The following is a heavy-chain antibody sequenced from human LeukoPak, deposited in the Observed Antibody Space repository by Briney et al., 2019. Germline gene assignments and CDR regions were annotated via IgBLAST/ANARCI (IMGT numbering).Heavy chain of an antibody. D-gene: IGHD3-10*01. J-gene: IGHJ5*02. Sequence: SETLSLTCTVSGGSISSSSYYWGWIRQPPGKGLEWIGSIYHSGSTYYNPSLKSRVTISVDTSSSQFSLKLTSVTAADTAVYHCVAWFGDYNNWFDPWGQGTLVTVSS. CDR2: IYHSGST. CDR3: VAWFGDYNNWFDP. CDR1: GGSISSSSYY. V-gene: IGHV4-39*07.